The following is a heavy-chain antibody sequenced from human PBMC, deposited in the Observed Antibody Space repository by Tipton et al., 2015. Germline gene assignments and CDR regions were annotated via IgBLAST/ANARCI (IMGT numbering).Heavy chain of an antibody. V-gene: IGHV3-23*01. CDR2: IGDTGGVT. J-gene: IGHJ4*02. CDR3: AKDEAATTPGFFDY. CDR1: GFSFSNYA. D-gene: IGHD1-1*01. Sequence: SLRLSCAASGFSFSNYAMSWVRQAPGKGLEWVSHIGDTGGVTFYADSVKGRFHIYTDNSKNTLYLQMTSLRADDTAVYYCAKDEAATTPGFFDYWGQGTLVTVSS.